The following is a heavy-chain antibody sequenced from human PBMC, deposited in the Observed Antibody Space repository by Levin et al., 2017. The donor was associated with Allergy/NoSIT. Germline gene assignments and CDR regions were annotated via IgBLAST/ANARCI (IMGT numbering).Heavy chain of an antibody. CDR2: IIPIFGTA. D-gene: IGHD6-19*01. V-gene: IGHV1-69*01. Sequence: KISCKASGGTFSSYAISWVRQAPGQGLEWMGGIIPIFGTANYAQKFQGRVTITADESTSTAYMELSSLRSEDTAVYYCATGSGWYGAQAFDIWGQGTMVTVSS. CDR3: ATGSGWYGAQAFDI. J-gene: IGHJ3*02. CDR1: GGTFSSYA.